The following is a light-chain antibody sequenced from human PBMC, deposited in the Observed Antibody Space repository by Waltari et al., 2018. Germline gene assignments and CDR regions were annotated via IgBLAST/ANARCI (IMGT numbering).Light chain of an antibody. Sequence: DIQMTQSPSSLSASVGDRVTITCQASQDISNYLNWYQQKPAKAPKLLIYDASNLETGVPSRFSGSGSGTDFTFTISSLQPEDIATYYCQQYDNLPALTFGGGTKVEIK. CDR2: DAS. V-gene: IGKV1-33*01. J-gene: IGKJ4*01. CDR1: QDISNY. CDR3: QQYDNLPALT.